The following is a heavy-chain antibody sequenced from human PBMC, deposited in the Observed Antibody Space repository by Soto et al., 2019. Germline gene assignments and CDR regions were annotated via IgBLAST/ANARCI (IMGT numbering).Heavy chain of an antibody. CDR2: IYDSGST. V-gene: IGHV4-59*01. Sequence: QVQLQESGPELVKPSETLSLTCTVSGGSISSYYWSWIRQPPGKGLEWIGYIYDSGSTYYNPSLKSRVTISIDTSKNQFSLKLSSVTAADTAVYYCATSKAVSISVRPSRYGMDVSGQGTTVIVSS. J-gene: IGHJ6*02. CDR3: ATSKAVSISVRPSRYGMDV. CDR1: GGSISSYY. D-gene: IGHD6-6*01.